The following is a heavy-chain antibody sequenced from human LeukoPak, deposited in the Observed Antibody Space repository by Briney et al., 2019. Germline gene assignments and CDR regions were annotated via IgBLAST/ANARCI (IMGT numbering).Heavy chain of an antibody. CDR1: GFTVSSNY. V-gene: IGHV3-66*01. CDR2: IYGGGST. CDR3: TRDLMDYDVSTGLHHYYMDV. Sequence: GGSLRLSCAASGFTVSSNYMNWVRQAPGKGLEWVSVIYGGGSTYYADSVKGRFTISRDNSKNTLYLQMNSLRAEDTAVYYCTRDLMDYDVSTGLHHYYMDVWGQGTTVTVSS. J-gene: IGHJ6*02. D-gene: IGHD3-9*01.